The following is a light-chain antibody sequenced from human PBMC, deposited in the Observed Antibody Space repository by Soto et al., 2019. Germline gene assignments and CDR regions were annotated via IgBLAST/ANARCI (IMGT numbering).Light chain of an antibody. CDR2: DAS. CDR3: RQYGRSPPIT. V-gene: IGKV3-11*01. Sequence: EIVLKQSPATLSLTPGERATLSCRASQSVSSYLAWYQQKPGQAPRLLIYDASNRATGIPARFSGSGSGTDFTLTISSLEPEDFAIYYCRQYGRSPPITFGQGRLLEI. CDR1: QSVSSY. J-gene: IGKJ5*01.